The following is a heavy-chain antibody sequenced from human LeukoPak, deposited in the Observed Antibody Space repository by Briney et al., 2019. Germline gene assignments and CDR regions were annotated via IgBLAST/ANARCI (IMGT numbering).Heavy chain of an antibody. J-gene: IGHJ6*03. Sequence: QAGGSLRLSCAASGFTFSSYAMSWVRQAPGEGLEWVSAISGSSGSTYYADSVKGRFTISRDNSKNTLYLQMNSLRAEDTAVYHCAKGGYGIAAHYYYYMDVWGKGTTVTVSS. D-gene: IGHD6-13*01. V-gene: IGHV3-23*01. CDR3: AKGGYGIAAHYYYYMDV. CDR1: GFTFSSYA. CDR2: ISGSSGST.